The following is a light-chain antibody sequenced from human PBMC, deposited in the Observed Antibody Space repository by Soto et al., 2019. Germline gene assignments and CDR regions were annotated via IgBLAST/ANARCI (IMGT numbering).Light chain of an antibody. CDR2: EVS. CDR3: TSYTPTGALV. J-gene: IGLJ6*01. Sequence: QSALTQPASVSGSPGQSISISCTGTSSDVGGYNYVSWYQQHPGKAPKLMIYEVSNRPSGVSNRFSGSKSGSTASLTISGLQSEDEADYYCTSYTPTGALVFGSGTKVTVL. V-gene: IGLV2-14*01. CDR1: SSDVGGYNY.